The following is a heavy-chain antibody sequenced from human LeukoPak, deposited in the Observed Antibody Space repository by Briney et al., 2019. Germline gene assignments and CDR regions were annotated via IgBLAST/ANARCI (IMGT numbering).Heavy chain of an antibody. CDR3: ANEIRPNDY. D-gene: IGHD3-16*01. CDR2: IDISGGAT. V-gene: IGHV3-23*05. CDR1: GFPFSSHA. J-gene: IGHJ4*02. Sequence: GGSLRLSCVASGFPFSSHAMCWVRHAPGKGLEWVSSIDISGGATWYADSVRGRFTISRDNSKNTLYLQMTSLRVEDTALYYCANEIRPNDYWGQGTLVSVSS.